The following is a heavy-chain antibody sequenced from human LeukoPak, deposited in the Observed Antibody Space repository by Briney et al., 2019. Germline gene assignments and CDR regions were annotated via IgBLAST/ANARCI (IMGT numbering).Heavy chain of an antibody. J-gene: IGHJ6*03. V-gene: IGHV1-8*01. Sequence: ASVKVSCKASGYTFTSYDINWVRQATGQGLGWMGWMNPNSGNTGYAQKFQGRVTMTRNTSISTAYMELSSLRSEDTAVYYCARSGYSSSWYVWDYYYYYMDVWGKGTTVTVSS. CDR2: MNPNSGNT. CDR3: ARSGYSSSWYVWDYYYYYMDV. CDR1: GYTFTSYD. D-gene: IGHD6-13*01.